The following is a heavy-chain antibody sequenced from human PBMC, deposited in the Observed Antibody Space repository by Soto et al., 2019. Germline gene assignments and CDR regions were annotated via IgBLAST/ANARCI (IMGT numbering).Heavy chain of an antibody. CDR3: VMVDNYVTPTPQDV. V-gene: IGHV1-18*01. Sequence: QVQLVQSGDEVKKPGASVKVSCKASGYIFVNYGIAWVRQAQGQGLEWMGGISPYTGNTHSATKVQGRLTMTTDTSTSTAYMDLGSLTSDDTAVYYCVMVDNYVTPTPQDVWGQGTTFTVSS. CDR1: GYIFVNYG. CDR2: ISPYTGNT. J-gene: IGHJ6*02. D-gene: IGHD3-16*01.